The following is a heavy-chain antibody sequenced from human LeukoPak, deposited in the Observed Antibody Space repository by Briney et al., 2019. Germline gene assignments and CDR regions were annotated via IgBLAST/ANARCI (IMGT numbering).Heavy chain of an antibody. CDR1: GYTFSAYG. D-gene: IGHD6-19*01. Sequence: SVNVSCTASGYTFSAYGTSCVREGPGQGLERMGWIYTYNGNANYAEHLQGRVTLTSDSSTTTVYMELRHLTSDDTAVYYCARDSSPVAGVGLFWGQGTLVTVPS. CDR3: ARDSSPVAGVGLF. J-gene: IGHJ4*02. CDR2: IYTYNGNA. V-gene: IGHV1-18*01.